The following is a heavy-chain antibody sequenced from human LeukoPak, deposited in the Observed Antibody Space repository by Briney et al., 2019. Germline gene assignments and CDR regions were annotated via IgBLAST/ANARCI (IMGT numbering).Heavy chain of an antibody. V-gene: IGHV3-48*02. CDR3: VGQYGFDI. CDR2: ISGSGSTI. Sequence: QPGGSLRLSCAASGFTFNNYAMNWVRQAPGKGLEWVSYISGSGSTIYYSDSVKGRFTISRDNAKNSLYLQMNSLRDADTSVYYAVGQYGFDIWGQETMVTVSS. CDR1: GFTFNNYA. J-gene: IGHJ3*02.